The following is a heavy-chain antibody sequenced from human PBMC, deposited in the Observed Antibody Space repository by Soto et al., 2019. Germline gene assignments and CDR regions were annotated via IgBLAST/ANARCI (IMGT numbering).Heavy chain of an antibody. CDR2: ISGSGGST. CDR3: AKEAEYCTNGVCYFYFDY. Sequence: GGSLRLSCAASGFTFSSYAMSWVRQAPGKGLEWVSAISGSGGSTYYADSVKGRFTISRDNSKNTLYLQMNSLRAEDTAVYYCAKEAEYCTNGVCYFYFDYWGQGTLVTVSS. V-gene: IGHV3-23*01. J-gene: IGHJ4*02. D-gene: IGHD2-8*01. CDR1: GFTFSSYA.